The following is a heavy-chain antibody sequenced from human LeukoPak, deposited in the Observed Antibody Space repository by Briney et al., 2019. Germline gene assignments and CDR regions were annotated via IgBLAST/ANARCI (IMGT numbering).Heavy chain of an antibody. D-gene: IGHD4-23*01. CDR1: GYTFTSYG. CDR3: ARAAGDYGGNSEFDY. J-gene: IGHJ4*02. CDR2: IIPILGIA. V-gene: IGHV1-69*04. Sequence: ASVKVSCKASGYTFTSYGISWVRQAPGQGLEWMGRIIPILGIANYAQKFQGRVTITADKSTSTAYMELSSLRSEDTAVYYCARAAGDYGGNSEFDYWGQGTLVTVSS.